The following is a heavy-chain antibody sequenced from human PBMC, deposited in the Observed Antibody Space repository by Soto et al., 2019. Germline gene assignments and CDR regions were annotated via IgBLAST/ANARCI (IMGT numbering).Heavy chain of an antibody. CDR1: GFPFSTIP. D-gene: IGHD4-4*01. Sequence: EVQLLESGGGLLQPGGPRSLSCAASGFPFSTIPMSWVPRAPGKGLEWVSSMSGSGDNTYHADSVKGRFTVSRDNSKNTLYLQMNSLRVEDTAVYYCAKGSYTNYNWFDPWGQGTLVTVSS. CDR3: AKGSYTNYNWFDP. V-gene: IGHV3-23*01. CDR2: MSGSGDNT. J-gene: IGHJ5*02.